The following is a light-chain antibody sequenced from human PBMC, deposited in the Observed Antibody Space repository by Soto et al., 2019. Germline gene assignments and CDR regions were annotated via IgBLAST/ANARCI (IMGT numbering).Light chain of an antibody. V-gene: IGKV3-20*01. CDR2: GAS. CDR1: QSVRSNY. Sequence: VSLSPGERATLSCTASQSVRSNYLAWYQQRPGQAPRLLIYGASSRAAGIPDRFSGSGSGTDFTFTISRLEPEDFAVYYCPAYAKSLMSTFAQG. J-gene: IGKJ5*01. CDR3: PAYAKSLMST.